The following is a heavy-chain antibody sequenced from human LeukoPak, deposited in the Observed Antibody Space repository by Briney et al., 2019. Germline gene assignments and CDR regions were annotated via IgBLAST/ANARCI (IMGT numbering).Heavy chain of an antibody. J-gene: IGHJ6*02. CDR2: ISYDGSNK. V-gene: IGHV3-30*04. CDR3: ARDGVATSKEYYYYYGMDV. D-gene: IGHD5-12*01. Sequence: PGRSLRLSCAASGFTFSSYAMHWVRQAPGKGLEWVVVISYDGSNKYYADSVKGRFTISRDNSKNTLYLQMNSLRAEDTAVYYCARDGVATSKEYYYYYGMDVWGQGTTVTVSS. CDR1: GFTFSSYA.